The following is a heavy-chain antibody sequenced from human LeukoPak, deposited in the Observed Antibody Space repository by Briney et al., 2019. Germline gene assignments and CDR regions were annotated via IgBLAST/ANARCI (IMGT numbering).Heavy chain of an antibody. J-gene: IGHJ6*02. CDR2: INPNSGGT. V-gene: IGHV1-2*04. Sequence: ASVKVSCKASGYTFTSYGISWVRQAPGQGLEWMGWINPNSGGTNYAQKFQGWVTMTRDTSISTAYMELSRLRSDDTAVYYCAREGIATYGMDVWGQGTTVTVSS. CDR3: AREGIATYGMDV. CDR1: GYTFTSYG. D-gene: IGHD6-13*01.